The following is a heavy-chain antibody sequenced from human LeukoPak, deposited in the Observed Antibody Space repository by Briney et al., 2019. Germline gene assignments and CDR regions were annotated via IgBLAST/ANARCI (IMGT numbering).Heavy chain of an antibody. J-gene: IGHJ5*02. D-gene: IGHD2-2*01. Sequence: PGGSLRLSFAASGFTFSDYYMSWIRQAPGKGLEWVSYISGSSSNTKYADSVKGRFTISRDNAKNSLYLQMNSLRAEDTAVYYCARDSAHIVVVPVVIPPRLDNWVDPWGQGTLVTVSS. CDR1: GFTFSDYY. CDR2: ISGSSSNT. CDR3: ARDSAHIVVVPVVIPPRLDNWVDP. V-gene: IGHV3-11*05.